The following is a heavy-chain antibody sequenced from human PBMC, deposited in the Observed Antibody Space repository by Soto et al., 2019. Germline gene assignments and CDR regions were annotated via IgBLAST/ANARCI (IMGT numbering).Heavy chain of an antibody. D-gene: IGHD4-4*01. V-gene: IGHV3-30*03. CDR2: ISYDGSNK. Sequence: PGGSLRLSXAASGFTFSSYGMHWVRQTPGKGLEWVAVISYDGSNKYYADSVKGRFTISRDNSKNTLYLQMNSLRAEDTAVYYCAAHSKELPATLDYYYGMDVWGQGTTVTVSS. CDR1: GFTFSSYG. J-gene: IGHJ6*02. CDR3: AAHSKELPATLDYYYGMDV.